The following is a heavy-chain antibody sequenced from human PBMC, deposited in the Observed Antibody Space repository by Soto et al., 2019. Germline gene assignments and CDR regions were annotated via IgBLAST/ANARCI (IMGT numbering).Heavy chain of an antibody. Sequence: PSETLSLTCAVYGGSFSAYYWSWVRQPPGKGLEWIGEIIHSESTKYNPSLKSRVTISVDTFKNQFSLKLSSVTAADTAVYYCARQRPTDGRWEFANYYGMDVWGQGTPVTVSS. V-gene: IGHV4-34*12. D-gene: IGHD1-26*01. CDR3: ARQRPTDGRWEFANYYGMDV. CDR1: GGSFSAYY. CDR2: IIHSEST. J-gene: IGHJ6*02.